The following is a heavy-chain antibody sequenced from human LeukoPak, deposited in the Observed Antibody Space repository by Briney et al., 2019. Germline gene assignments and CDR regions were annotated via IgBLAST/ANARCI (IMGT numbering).Heavy chain of an antibody. Sequence: SETLSLTCIVSGGSISSYYWSWIRQPAGKGLEWIGRISTSGSTNYSPSLKSRVTMSVDTSRNQFSPKLSSVTAADTAVYYCARDYSSGLNWFDPWGQGTLVTVSS. CDR3: ARDYSSGLNWFDP. V-gene: IGHV4-4*07. CDR1: GGSISSYY. D-gene: IGHD6-19*01. CDR2: ISTSGST. J-gene: IGHJ5*02.